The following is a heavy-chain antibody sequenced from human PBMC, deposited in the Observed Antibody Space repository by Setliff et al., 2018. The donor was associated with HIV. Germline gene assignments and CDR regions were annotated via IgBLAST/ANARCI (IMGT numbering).Heavy chain of an antibody. D-gene: IGHD5-18*01. CDR1: GGSFSGYY. J-gene: IGHJ4*02. CDR3: ARPAPRGYSYGHYYDNSGEL. Sequence: KPSETLSLTCAVYGGSFSGYYWSWIRQPPGKGLEWIGEINHSGSTNYNPSLESRVTISADTSKNQFSLKLSSVTAADTAVYYCARPAPRGYSYGHYYDNSGELWGQGTLVTVSS. CDR2: INHSGST. V-gene: IGHV4-34*01.